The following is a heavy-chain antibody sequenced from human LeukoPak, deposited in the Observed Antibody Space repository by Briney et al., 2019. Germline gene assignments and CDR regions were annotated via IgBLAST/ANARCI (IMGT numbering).Heavy chain of an antibody. CDR3: ARGRPRITILNHYYYMDV. J-gene: IGHJ6*03. V-gene: IGHV1-8*01. Sequence: ASVKVSCKASGYTFTSYDINWVRQATGQGLEWMGWMNPNSGNTGYAQKFQGRVTMTRNTSISTAYMELSSLRSEDTAVYYCARGRPRITILNHYYYMDVWGKGTTVTVSS. CDR2: MNPNSGNT. CDR1: GYTFTSYD. D-gene: IGHD3-3*01.